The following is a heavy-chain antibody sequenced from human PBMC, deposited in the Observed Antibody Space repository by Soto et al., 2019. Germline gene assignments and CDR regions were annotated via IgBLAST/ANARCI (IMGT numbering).Heavy chain of an antibody. V-gene: IGHV3-23*01. CDR1: GFTFSRYA. CDR3: AKGGIPMMVVATATFYFAS. Sequence: PGGSLRLSCAASGFTFSRYAMSWVRRAPGKGLERVSSISGNGRSAYYADSVKGQFTISRDNAKNTLYLQMNSLRVEDTAVYFFAKGGIPMMVVATATFYFASWGQGSLVTVSS. CDR2: ISGNGRSA. J-gene: IGHJ4*02. D-gene: IGHD3-22*01.